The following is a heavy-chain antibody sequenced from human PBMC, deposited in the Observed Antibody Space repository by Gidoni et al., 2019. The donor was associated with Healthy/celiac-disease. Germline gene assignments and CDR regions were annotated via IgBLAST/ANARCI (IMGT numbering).Heavy chain of an antibody. CDR2: ISYDGSNK. Sequence: QVQLVESGGGVVQHGRSLRLSCAASGFTFRSYALHWVRQAPGKGLEWVAFISYDGSNKYYADSVKGRFTISRDNSKNTLYLQMNSLRAEDTAVYYCARAMYYDFWSGYYRYYGMDVWGQGTTVTVSS. CDR3: ARAMYYDFWSGYYRYYGMDV. CDR1: GFTFRSYA. V-gene: IGHV3-30-3*01. D-gene: IGHD3-3*01. J-gene: IGHJ6*02.